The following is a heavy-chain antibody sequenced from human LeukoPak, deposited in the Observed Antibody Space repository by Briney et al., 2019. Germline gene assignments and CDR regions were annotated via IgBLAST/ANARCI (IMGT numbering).Heavy chain of an antibody. CDR3: ARATVQLETSHGFDY. J-gene: IGHJ4*02. CDR1: GYTFTSYG. CDR2: ISAYNGNT. Sequence: GASVKVSCKASGYTFTSYGISWVRQAPGQGLEWMGWISAYNGNTNYAQKLQGRVTMITDTSTSTAYMELRSLRSDDTAVYYCARATVQLETSHGFDYWGQGTLVTVSS. D-gene: IGHD6-6*01. V-gene: IGHV1-18*01.